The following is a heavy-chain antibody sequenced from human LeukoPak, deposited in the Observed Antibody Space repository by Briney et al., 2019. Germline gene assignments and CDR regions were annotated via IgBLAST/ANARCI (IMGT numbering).Heavy chain of an antibody. J-gene: IGHJ4*02. CDR1: GFTFSNYW. Sequence: SGGSLRLSCAASGFTFSNYWMHWVRQAPGKGLVWVSRINSDESTTGYADSVKGRFTISRDNAKNTLYLQMNSLRAEDTSVYYCSRGVSSVVVGATPFDYWGQGTLVTVSS. V-gene: IGHV3-74*01. CDR2: INSDESTT. D-gene: IGHD2-15*01. CDR3: SRGVSSVVVGATPFDY.